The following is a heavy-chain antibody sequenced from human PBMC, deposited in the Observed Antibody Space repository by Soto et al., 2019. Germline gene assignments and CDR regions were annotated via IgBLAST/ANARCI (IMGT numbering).Heavy chain of an antibody. J-gene: IGHJ3*01. CDR3: ARKILTGDHSGPFDL. CDR2: ISGRGTT. CDR1: GFTFSTYA. V-gene: IGHV3-23*01. D-gene: IGHD7-27*01. Sequence: GGSLRLSCAASGFTFSTYAMSWVRQAPGKGLEWVSGISGRGTTYYADSVEGRFTISRDNAKKSLFLQMDSLTADDTAVYFCARKILTGDHSGPFDLWGQGKIVTVSS.